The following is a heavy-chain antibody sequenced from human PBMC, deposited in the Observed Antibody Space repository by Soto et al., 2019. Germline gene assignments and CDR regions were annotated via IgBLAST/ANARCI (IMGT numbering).Heavy chain of an antibody. CDR3: ARDGVYYDFCSGYLDNYYYYIDV. V-gene: IGHV3-21*01. CDR1: GFTFSSYR. CDR2: ISSSSSYI. J-gene: IGHJ6*03. Sequence: EVQLVESGGGLVKPGGSLRLSCAASGFTFSSYRMNWVRQAPGKGLEWVSSISSSSSYIYYADSVKGRFTISRDNAKNSLYLKMNSLRAEDTAVYYCARDGVYYDFCSGYLDNYYYYIDVWGKGTTVTVSS. D-gene: IGHD3-3*01.